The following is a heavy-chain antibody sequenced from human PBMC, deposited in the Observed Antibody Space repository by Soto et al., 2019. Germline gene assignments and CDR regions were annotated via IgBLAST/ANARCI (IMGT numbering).Heavy chain of an antibody. Sequence: EVQLLESGGGLVQPGGSLRLSCAASGFTFSSYAMRWVRQAPGKGLEWVAAMSGSSGTIYYADSVKGRFTISRDNSTNALYLQMNSLIADDTAVYSWAKLTPATLGAFDIWGQGAVVNVSS. CDR3: AKLTPATLGAFDI. CDR2: MSGSSGTI. V-gene: IGHV3-23*01. J-gene: IGHJ3*02. D-gene: IGHD1-26*01. CDR1: GFTFSSYA.